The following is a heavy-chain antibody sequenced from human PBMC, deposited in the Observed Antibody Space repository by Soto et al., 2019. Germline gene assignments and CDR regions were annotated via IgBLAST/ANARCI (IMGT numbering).Heavy chain of an antibody. D-gene: IGHD2-15*01. Sequence: GSGKVSCKASGYTFTSYYMHWVRQAPGQGLEWMGIINPSGGSTSYAQKFQGRVTMTRDTSTSTVYMELSSLRSEDTAVYYSARVPDTVVTGYGMEVWRRGTRDSVSS. J-gene: IGHJ6*02. CDR3: ARVPDTVVTGYGMEV. CDR2: INPSGGST. V-gene: IGHV1-46*01. CDR1: GYTFTSYY.